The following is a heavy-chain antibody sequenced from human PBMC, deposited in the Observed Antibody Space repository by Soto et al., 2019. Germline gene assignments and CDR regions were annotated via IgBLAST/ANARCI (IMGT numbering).Heavy chain of an antibody. CDR1: GGSVSSGSYY. V-gene: IGHV4-61*01. CDR2: IYYSGST. J-gene: IGHJ6*02. D-gene: IGHD4-17*01. Sequence: PSETLSLTCTVSGGSVSSGSYYWSWIRQPPGKGLEWIGYIYYSGSTNYNPSLKSRVTISVDTSKNQFSLKLSSVTAADTAVYYCARDDYGDYYGMDVWGQGTTVTVSS. CDR3: ARDDYGDYYGMDV.